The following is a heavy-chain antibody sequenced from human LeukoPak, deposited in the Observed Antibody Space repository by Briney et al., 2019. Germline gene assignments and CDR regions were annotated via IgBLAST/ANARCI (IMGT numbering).Heavy chain of an antibody. CDR2: IYHSGST. D-gene: IGHD6-19*01. CDR1: GGSISSGGYY. Sequence: PSQTLSLTCTVSGGSISSGGYYWSWIRQPPGKGLEWIGYIYHSGSTYYNPSLKSRVTISVDRSKNQFSLKLSSVTAADTAVYYCARHDSGWFGLDYWGQGTLVTVSS. V-gene: IGHV4-30-2*01. CDR3: ARHDSGWFGLDY. J-gene: IGHJ4*02.